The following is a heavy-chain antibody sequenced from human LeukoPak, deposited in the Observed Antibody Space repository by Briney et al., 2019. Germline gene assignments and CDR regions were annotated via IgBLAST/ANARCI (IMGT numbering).Heavy chain of an antibody. CDR2: IYSGGST. J-gene: IGHJ6*03. CDR1: GLTVSSNY. V-gene: IGHV3-53*01. CDR3: ARDIAGAHYYYYYMDV. Sequence: PGGSLRLSCAASGLTVSSNYMSWVRQAPGKGREWVSVIYSGGSTYYADSVKGRFTISRDNSKNTLYLQMNSLRAEDTAVYYCARDIAGAHYYYYYMDVWGKGTTVTVSS. D-gene: IGHD6-13*01.